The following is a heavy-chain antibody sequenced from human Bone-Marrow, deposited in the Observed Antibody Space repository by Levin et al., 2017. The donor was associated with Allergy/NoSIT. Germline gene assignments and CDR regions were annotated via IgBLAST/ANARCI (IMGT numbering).Heavy chain of an antibody. D-gene: IGHD3-9*01. Sequence: PGGSLRLSCTASGFTFSSYAMGWVRQTPGKGLERVSAVSGSGGSTFYADSVKGRFTISRDNSKNTLYLQMNSLRAEDTAVYYCAKKTNYDITDYLDYWGQGTLVTVSS. J-gene: IGHJ4*02. V-gene: IGHV3-23*01. CDR1: GFTFSSYA. CDR2: VSGSGGST. CDR3: AKKTNYDITDYLDY.